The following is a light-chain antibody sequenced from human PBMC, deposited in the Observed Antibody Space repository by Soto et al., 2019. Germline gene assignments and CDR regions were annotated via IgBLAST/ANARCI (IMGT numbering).Light chain of an antibody. J-gene: IGLJ3*02. V-gene: IGLV2-14*01. Sequence: QSALTQPASVSGSPGQSITISCTGTSSDVGDYNYVSWYQQHPGKVPKLMIYEVSNRPSGVSNRFSGSKSGNTASLTISRLQAEDEAHYYCTSYTTSSTWVFGGGTKLTV. CDR1: SSDVGDYNY. CDR2: EVS. CDR3: TSYTTSSTWV.